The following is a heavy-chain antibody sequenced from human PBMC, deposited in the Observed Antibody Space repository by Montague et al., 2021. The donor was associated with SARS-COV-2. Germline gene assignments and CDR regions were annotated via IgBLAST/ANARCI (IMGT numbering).Heavy chain of an antibody. V-gene: IGHV4-4*07. D-gene: IGHD3-10*01. CDR3: AGGSGIINFYNSGMDV. CDR2: SYTSGTT. J-gene: IGHJ6*02. Sequence: SETLSLTCTVSGGSISSYYWSWIRQPAGKGLEWIGRSYTSGTTNYNPSLKSRVTMSVDTSKNQFSLKLSSVTAAASAVYYCAGGSGIINFYNSGMDVWGQGTTVTVSS. CDR1: GGSISSYY.